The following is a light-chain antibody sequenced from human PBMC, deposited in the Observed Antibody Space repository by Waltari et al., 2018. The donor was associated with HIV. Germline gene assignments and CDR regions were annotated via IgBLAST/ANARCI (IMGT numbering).Light chain of an antibody. V-gene: IGKV1-39*01. CDR1: QTVNNK. CDR3: QQSFSYPLT. CDR2: DAS. J-gene: IGKJ3*01. Sequence: DIQMTQSPSSLSASVGDSVTITCRASQTVNNKLNCYQQKPGEAPKVVIYDASTWQSGVPSRFRGGGSWTDFTLTITSLQLDDFATYVCQQSFSYPLTFGPGTKVDI.